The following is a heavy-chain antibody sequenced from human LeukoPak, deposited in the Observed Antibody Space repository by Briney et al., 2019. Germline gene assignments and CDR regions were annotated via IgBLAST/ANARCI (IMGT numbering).Heavy chain of an antibody. CDR1: GFTFSNYG. CDR2: ISYEGSKK. J-gene: IGHJ4*02. D-gene: IGHD6-19*01. Sequence: GGSLRLSCAASGFTFSNYGMNWVRQAPGKGLEWVAVISYEGSKKYYADSVKGRFTISRDNSKNTLYLQMNSLRAEDTAVYYCARDRSPPPYSSGWYGIYFDYWGQGTLVTVSS. V-gene: IGHV3-30*03. CDR3: ARDRSPPPYSSGWYGIYFDY.